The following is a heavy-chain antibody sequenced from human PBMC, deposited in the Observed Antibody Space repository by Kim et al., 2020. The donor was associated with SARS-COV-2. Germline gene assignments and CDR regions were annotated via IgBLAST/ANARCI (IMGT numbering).Heavy chain of an antibody. D-gene: IGHD2-15*01. CDR2: IYYSGST. J-gene: IGHJ4*02. CDR1: GGSISSYY. Sequence: SETLSLTCTVSGGSISSYYWSWIRQPPGKGLEWIGYIYYSGSTNYNPSLKSRVTISVDTSKNQFSLKLSSVTAADTAVYYCAREGYCSGGSCRAGVWNWGQGTLVTVSS. CDR3: AREGYCSGGSCRAGVWN. V-gene: IGHV4-59*01.